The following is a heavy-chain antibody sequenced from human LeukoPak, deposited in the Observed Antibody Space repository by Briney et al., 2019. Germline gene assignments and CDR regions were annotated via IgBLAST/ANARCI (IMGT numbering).Heavy chain of an antibody. J-gene: IGHJ6*03. Sequence: ASVKVSCKASGYTFISYGISWVRQAPGQGLEWMGWISAYNGNTNYAQKLQGRVTMTTDTSTSTAYMELRSLRSDDTAVYYCARDPASSWAHYYYYYYMDVWGKGTTVTVSS. D-gene: IGHD6-13*01. V-gene: IGHV1-18*01. CDR2: ISAYNGNT. CDR1: GYTFISYG. CDR3: ARDPASSWAHYYYYYYMDV.